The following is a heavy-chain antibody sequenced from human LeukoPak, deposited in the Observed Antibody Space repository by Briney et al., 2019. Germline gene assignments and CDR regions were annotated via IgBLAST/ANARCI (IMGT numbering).Heavy chain of an antibody. V-gene: IGHV3-23*01. CDR2: ISGSGGST. D-gene: IGHD1-1*01. CDR3: AKDANWNHGGGYMDV. Sequence: AGGSLRLSCAASGFTFSSYAMSWVRQAPGMGLEWVSAISGSGGSTYYADSVKGRFTISRDNSKNTLYLQMNSLRAEDTAVYYCAKDANWNHGGGYMDVWGKGTTLTVSS. CDR1: GFTFSSYA. J-gene: IGHJ6*03.